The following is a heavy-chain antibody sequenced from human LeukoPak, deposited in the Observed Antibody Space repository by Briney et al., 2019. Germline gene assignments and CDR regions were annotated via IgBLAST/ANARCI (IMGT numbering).Heavy chain of an antibody. CDR3: ARDGSYYVVSNWFDP. CDR2: IWYDGSNK. V-gene: IGHV3-33*01. D-gene: IGHD1-26*01. J-gene: IGHJ5*02. Sequence: GRSLRLSCAASGFTFSSYGMHWVRQAPGKGLEWVAVIWYDGSNKYYADSVKGRFTISRDNSKNTLYLQMNSLRAEDTAVYYCARDGSYYVVSNWFDPWGQGTLVTVSS. CDR1: GFTFSSYG.